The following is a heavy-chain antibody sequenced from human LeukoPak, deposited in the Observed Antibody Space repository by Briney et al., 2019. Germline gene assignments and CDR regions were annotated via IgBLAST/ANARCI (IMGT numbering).Heavy chain of an antibody. CDR2: ISGSGGST. V-gene: IGHV3-23*01. D-gene: IGHD3-3*01. CDR3: AKDYDFWSGYSIAHY. CDR1: AFTFSSYA. Sequence: GGSLRLSCAASAFTFSSYAMSWVRQAPGKGLEWVSAISGSGGSTYYADSVKGRFTISRDNSKNTLYLQMNSLRAEDTAVYYCAKDYDFWSGYSIAHYWGQGTLVTVSS. J-gene: IGHJ4*02.